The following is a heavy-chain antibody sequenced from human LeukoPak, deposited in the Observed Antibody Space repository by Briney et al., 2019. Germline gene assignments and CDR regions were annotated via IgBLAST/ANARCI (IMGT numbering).Heavy chain of an antibody. V-gene: IGHV3-23*01. CDR3: AKLWIGSDPRYFDY. Sequence: PGRSLRLSCATSGFTFSSYAMSWVRQAPGKGLEWVSAITGSGGVTFYADSVKGRFTISRDNSKNSLYLQMHSLRAEDTATYYCAKLWIGSDPRYFDYWGQGTLVTVSS. J-gene: IGHJ4*02. CDR2: ITGSGGVT. D-gene: IGHD1-26*01. CDR1: GFTFSSYA.